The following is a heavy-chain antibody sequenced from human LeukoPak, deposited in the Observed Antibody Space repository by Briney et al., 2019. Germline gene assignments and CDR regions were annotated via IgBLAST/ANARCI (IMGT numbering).Heavy chain of an antibody. D-gene: IGHD4-23*01. Sequence: GESLKISCKGSGYSFTSYWIGWVRQMPGKGLEWMGIIYPGDSDTRNSPSFQGQVTISADKSINTAYLQWSSLKASDTAIYYCARHNTVAKIFDYWGQGTLVTVSS. J-gene: IGHJ4*02. V-gene: IGHV5-51*01. CDR1: GYSFTSYW. CDR3: ARHNTVAKIFDY. CDR2: IYPGDSDT.